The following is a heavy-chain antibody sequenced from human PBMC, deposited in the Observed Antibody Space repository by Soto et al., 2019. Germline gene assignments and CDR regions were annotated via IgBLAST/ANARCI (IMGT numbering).Heavy chain of an antibody. CDR2: IWYDGSTK. CDR3: ASDRLYGSGSYNLPPDC. D-gene: IGHD3-10*01. J-gene: IGHJ4*02. V-gene: IGHV3-33*01. CDR1: GFTFSNYG. Sequence: QAQLVECGGGVVQPGRSLRLSCAASGFTFSNYGMHWVRQVPGKGLEWVAVIWYDGSTKYYADSVKGRFTISRDNSKNTLYLQMNSLRAEDTAVYYCASDRLYGSGSYNLPPDCWGQVSLVTVSS.